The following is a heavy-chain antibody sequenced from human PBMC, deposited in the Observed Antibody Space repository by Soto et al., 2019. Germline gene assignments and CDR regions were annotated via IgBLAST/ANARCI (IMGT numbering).Heavy chain of an antibody. J-gene: IGHJ6*02. CDR2: ISNSGTYI. CDR3: ARADSSSAYGMDV. V-gene: IGHV3-21*01. D-gene: IGHD6-6*01. Sequence: PGGSLRLSCAASGFTFNTYIMNWVRQAPGKGLEWVSSISNSGTYIYYADSVKGRFTISRENAKNSLCLQMDSLRAEDTAVYYCARADSSSAYGMDVWGQGATVTVSS. CDR1: GFTFNTYI.